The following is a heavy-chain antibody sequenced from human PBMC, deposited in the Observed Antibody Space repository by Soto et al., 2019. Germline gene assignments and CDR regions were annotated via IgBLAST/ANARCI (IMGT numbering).Heavy chain of an antibody. CDR3: AKAGSYYYDSSGPNFDY. CDR1: GFTFSSYA. J-gene: IGHJ4*02. CDR2: ISGSGGST. D-gene: IGHD3-22*01. Sequence: GGSVRLSCAASGFTFSSYAMSWVRQAPGKGLEWVSAISGSGGSTYYADSVKGRFTISRDNSKNTLYLQMNSLRAEDTAVYYCAKAGSYYYDSSGPNFDYWGQGTLVTVSS. V-gene: IGHV3-23*01.